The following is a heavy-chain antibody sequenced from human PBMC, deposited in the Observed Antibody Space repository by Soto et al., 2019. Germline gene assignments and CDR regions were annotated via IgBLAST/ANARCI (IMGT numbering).Heavy chain of an antibody. Sequence: SETLSLTCAVYGGSFSGYYWSWIRQPPGKGLEWIGEINHSGSTNYNPSLKSRVTISVDTSKNQFSLKLSSVTAADTAVYYCARYEYYYGSGSHYHRNGHLDYCGQGTLVTVSS. D-gene: IGHD3-10*01. V-gene: IGHV4-34*01. CDR1: GGSFSGYY. CDR3: ARYEYYYGSGSHYHRNGHLDY. CDR2: INHSGST. J-gene: IGHJ4*02.